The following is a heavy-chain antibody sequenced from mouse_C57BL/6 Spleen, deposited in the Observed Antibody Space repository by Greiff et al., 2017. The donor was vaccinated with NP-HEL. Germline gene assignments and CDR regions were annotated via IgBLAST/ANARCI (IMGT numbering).Heavy chain of an antibody. V-gene: IGHV3-8*01. CDR1: GYSITSAS. CDR2: ISYSGST. CDR3: GRGEGYYFDY. J-gene: IGHJ2*01. Sequence: EVMLVESGPGLAKPSQTLSLTCSVTGYSITSASWNWIRKFPGNKLEYMGYISYSGSTYYNPSLKSRNSITRDTSKNQYYLQLNSVTTEDTATYYCGRGEGYYFDYWGQGTTLTVSS.